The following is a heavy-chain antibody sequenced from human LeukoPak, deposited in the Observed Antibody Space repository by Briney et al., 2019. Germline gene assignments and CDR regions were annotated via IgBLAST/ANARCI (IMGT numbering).Heavy chain of an antibody. D-gene: IGHD3-16*02. V-gene: IGHV3-21*01. Sequence: GGSLRLSCAVSGFTFSSYSMNWVRQAPGKGLEWVSSISGSSSYIYYADSVKGRFTIFRHNAKNSLYLQMNSLRAEDTAVYYCARVPAGVIGMKDAFDMWGQGTMVTVSS. CDR3: ARVPAGVIGMKDAFDM. CDR2: ISGSSSYI. CDR1: GFTFSSYS. J-gene: IGHJ3*02.